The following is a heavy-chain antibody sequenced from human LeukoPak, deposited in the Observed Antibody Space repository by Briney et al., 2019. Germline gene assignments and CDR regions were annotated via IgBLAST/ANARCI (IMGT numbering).Heavy chain of an antibody. V-gene: IGHV1-69*05. CDR1: GGTFSSYA. CDR3: AREATYSGSYYGVSWFDP. D-gene: IGHD1-26*01. CDR2: IIPIFGTA. Sequence: SVMVSCKASGGTFSSYAISWVRQAPGQGLEWMGGIIPIFGTANYAQKFQGRVTMTRDTSISTAYMELSRLRSDDTAVYYCAREATYSGSYYGVSWFDPWGQGTLVTVSS. J-gene: IGHJ5*02.